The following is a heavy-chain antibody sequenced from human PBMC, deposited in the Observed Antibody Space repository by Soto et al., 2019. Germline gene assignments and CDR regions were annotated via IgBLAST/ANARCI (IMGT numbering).Heavy chain of an antibody. CDR2: IGTAGDT. V-gene: IGHV3-13*01. CDR1: GFTFSSYD. J-gene: IGHJ4*02. Sequence: GGSLRLSCAASGFTFSSYDMHWVRQATGKGLEWVSAIGTAGDTYYPGSVKGRFTISRENAKNSLYLQMNSLRAGDTAVYYCARGGPGVVIDYWGQGTLVTVSS. D-gene: IGHD3-3*01. CDR3: ARGGPGVVIDY.